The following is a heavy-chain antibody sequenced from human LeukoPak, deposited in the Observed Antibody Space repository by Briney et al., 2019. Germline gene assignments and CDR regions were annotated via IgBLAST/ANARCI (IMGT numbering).Heavy chain of an antibody. CDR2: ISGRGDRS. D-gene: IGHD2-21*01. V-gene: IGHV3-23*01. CDR1: GFTFSSYD. CDR3: VKDMWRGYLDF. Sequence: GGSLRLSCAASGFTFSSYDMTWVRQAPGKGLEWVSSISGRGDRSFYADSVKGRFTISRESSENTLFLQLNSVRAEDTAIYYCVKDMWRGYLDFWGQGTLVTVSS. J-gene: IGHJ4*02.